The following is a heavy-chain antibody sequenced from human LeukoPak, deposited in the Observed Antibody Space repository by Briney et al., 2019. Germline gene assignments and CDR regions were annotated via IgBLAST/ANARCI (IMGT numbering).Heavy chain of an antibody. J-gene: IGHJ4*02. CDR3: ARDKVVPAAIMDY. CDR1: GFTVSSNY. CDR2: IYSGGST. Sequence: GGSLRLSCAASGFTVSSNYMSWVRQAPGKGLEWVSVIYSGGSTYYADSVKGRFTISRDNSKNTLYLQMNSLRAEDTAVYYCARDKVVPAAIMDYWGQGTLVTVSS. D-gene: IGHD2-2*01. V-gene: IGHV3-66*01.